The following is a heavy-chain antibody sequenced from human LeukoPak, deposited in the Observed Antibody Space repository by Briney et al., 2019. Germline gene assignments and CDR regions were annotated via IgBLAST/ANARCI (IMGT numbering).Heavy chain of an antibody. CDR2: INPSGGST. CDR1: GYSFTSYC. J-gene: IGHJ2*01. CDR3: ASGLESYWYFDL. V-gene: IGHV1-46*01. D-gene: IGHD6-19*01. Sequence: ASVRVSCKAAGYSFTSYCMDWVRQAPGQGLEWMGLINPSGGSTSYAQKFQGRVTMTRDTSTSTVYMELSSLRSEDTAVYYCASGLESYWYFDLWGRGTLVTVSS.